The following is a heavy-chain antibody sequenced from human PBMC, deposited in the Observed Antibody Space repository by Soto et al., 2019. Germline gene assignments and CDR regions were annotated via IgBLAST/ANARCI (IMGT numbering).Heavy chain of an antibody. Sequence: QLQLQESGPRLVKPSETLSLTCTVSGDSINKYYWSWIRHPPGKGLEWIGYIYYSGSTNYSPSLKSRVTISVDTSKNQFSLKLTSVTAADTAVYFCARTKGQWLDYSFDIWGQGTLVTVSA. CDR1: GDSINKYY. CDR2: IYYSGST. J-gene: IGHJ3*02. D-gene: IGHD6-19*01. V-gene: IGHV4-59*01. CDR3: ARTKGQWLDYSFDI.